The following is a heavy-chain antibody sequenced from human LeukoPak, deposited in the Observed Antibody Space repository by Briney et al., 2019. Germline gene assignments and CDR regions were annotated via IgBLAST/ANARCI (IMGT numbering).Heavy chain of an antibody. Sequence: GASVKVSCKASGYTFTNYGINWVRQAPGQGLEWMGWISAYNGNTNYAQKLQGRVTMTTDTSTSTAYMELRSLRSDDTAVYYCARDLDQYSGRFWGFGHDFWGQGTLVTVSS. CDR1: GYTFTNYG. CDR3: ARDLDQYSGRFWGFGHDF. V-gene: IGHV1-18*01. J-gene: IGHJ4*02. CDR2: ISAYNGNT. D-gene: IGHD1-26*01.